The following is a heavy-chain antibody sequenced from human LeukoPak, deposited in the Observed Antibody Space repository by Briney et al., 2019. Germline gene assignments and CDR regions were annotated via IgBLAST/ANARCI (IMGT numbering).Heavy chain of an antibody. CDR3: AKGGNYDFWSGPDY. V-gene: IGHV3-30*02. Sequence: PGGSLRLSCAASGFTFSSYGMHWVRQAPGKGLEWVAFIRYDGSNKYYADSVKGRFTISRDNSKNTLYLQMNSLRAEDTAVYYCAKGGNYDFWSGPDYWGQGTLVTVSP. CDR2: IRYDGSNK. D-gene: IGHD3-3*01. J-gene: IGHJ4*02. CDR1: GFTFSSYG.